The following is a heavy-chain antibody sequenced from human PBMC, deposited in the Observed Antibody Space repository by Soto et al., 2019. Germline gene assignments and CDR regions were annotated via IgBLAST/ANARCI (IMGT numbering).Heavy chain of an antibody. CDR1: GGSFSGYY. D-gene: IGHD4-17*01. V-gene: IGHV4-34*01. CDR3: ARDSVDGYYDHWYFDL. CDR2: INHSGST. J-gene: IGHJ2*01. Sequence: QVQLQQWGAGLLKPSETLSLTCAVYGGSFSGYYWSWIRQPPGKGLEWIGEINHSGSTNYNPSLKSRVTISVDTSKNQFSRNMSSVTAADTAVYYCARDSVDGYYDHWYFDLWGRGTLVTVSS.